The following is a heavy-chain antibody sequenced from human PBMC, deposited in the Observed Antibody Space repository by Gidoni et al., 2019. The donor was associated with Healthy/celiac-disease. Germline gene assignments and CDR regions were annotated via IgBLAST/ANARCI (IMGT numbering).Heavy chain of an antibody. J-gene: IGHJ4*02. CDR3: ARVGSIAVAGTLGY. CDR1: GGSIRSSSYY. CDR2: TYYSGST. D-gene: IGHD6-19*01. Sequence: QLQLQESGPGLVKPSETLSLTCPVSGGSIRSSSYYWGWIRQPPGKGLEWIGSTYYSGSTYYNPSLKSRVTISVDTSKNQFSLKLSSVTATDTAVYYCARVGSIAVAGTLGYWGQGTLVTVSS. V-gene: IGHV4-39*01.